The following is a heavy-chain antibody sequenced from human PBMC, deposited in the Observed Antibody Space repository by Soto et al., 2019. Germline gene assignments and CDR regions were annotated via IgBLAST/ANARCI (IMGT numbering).Heavy chain of an antibody. Sequence: QVQLVQSEAEVKKPGSSVKVSCKASGGTFSSYTISWVRQAPGQGLEWMGRIIPILGIANYAQKFQGRVTITADKSTSTAYLGLSSLRSEDTAVYYCARWRLSLATTRKGAFDIWGQGTMVTVSS. CDR3: ARWRLSLATTRKGAFDI. CDR2: IIPILGIA. D-gene: IGHD3-16*02. V-gene: IGHV1-69*02. CDR1: GGTFSSYT. J-gene: IGHJ3*02.